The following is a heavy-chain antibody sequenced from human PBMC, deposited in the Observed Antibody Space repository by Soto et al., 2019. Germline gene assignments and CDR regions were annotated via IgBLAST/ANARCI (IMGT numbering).Heavy chain of an antibody. CDR1: GGSVSSGSYY. J-gene: IGHJ3*02. CDR2: IYYSGST. V-gene: IGHV4-61*01. CDR3: ARDRNVYRRVGGAFDI. D-gene: IGHD3-16*01. Sequence: QVQLQESGPGLVKPSETLSLTCTVSGGSVSSGSYYWSWIRQPPGKGLEWIGYIYYSGSTNYNPSLKIRVTISVDTSKNQFSLKLSSVTAADTAVYYCARDRNVYRRVGGAFDIWGQGTMVTVSS.